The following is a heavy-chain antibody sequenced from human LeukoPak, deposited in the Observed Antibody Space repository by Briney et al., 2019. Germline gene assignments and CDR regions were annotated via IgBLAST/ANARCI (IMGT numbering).Heavy chain of an antibody. J-gene: IGHJ4*02. V-gene: IGHV3-7*03. Sequence: WGSLKLSCAASGFTFSSHWMSWVRQAPGKGLEWVANIKQDGSEKYYVDSVKGRFTISRDNAKNSLYLQMNSLRAEDTAVYYCARVAQWLHNFDYWGQGTLSPSPQ. CDR1: GFTFSSHW. CDR3: ARVAQWLHNFDY. CDR2: IKQDGSEK. D-gene: IGHD6-19*01.